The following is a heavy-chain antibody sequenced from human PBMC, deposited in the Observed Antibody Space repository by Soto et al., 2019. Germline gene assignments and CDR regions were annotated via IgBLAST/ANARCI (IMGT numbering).Heavy chain of an antibody. Sequence: SETLSLTCTVSGGSISSYYWSWIRQPPGKGLEWIGYIYYSGSTNYNPSLKSRVTISVDTSKNQFSLKLSSVTAADTAVYYCARYEGNYYGSGSYYSYWGQGTLVTVSS. CDR2: IYYSGST. D-gene: IGHD3-10*01. CDR1: GGSISSYY. CDR3: ARYEGNYYGSGSYYSY. V-gene: IGHV4-59*01. J-gene: IGHJ4*02.